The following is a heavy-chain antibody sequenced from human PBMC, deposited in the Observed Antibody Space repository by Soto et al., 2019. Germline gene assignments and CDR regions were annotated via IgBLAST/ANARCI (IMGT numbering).Heavy chain of an antibody. V-gene: IGHV4-30-2*01. D-gene: IGHD3-22*01. CDR1: GGSISSGGYS. CDR3: AGMEGYYDSGDPDWFAP. J-gene: IGHJ5*02. CDR2: IYHSGST. Sequence: SETLSLTCAVSGGSISSGGYSWSWIRQPPGKGLEWIGYIYHSGSTYYNPSLKSRVTISVDTSKNQFSLKLSSVTAADTAVDNCAGMEGYYDSGDPDWFAPWGQETLATVS.